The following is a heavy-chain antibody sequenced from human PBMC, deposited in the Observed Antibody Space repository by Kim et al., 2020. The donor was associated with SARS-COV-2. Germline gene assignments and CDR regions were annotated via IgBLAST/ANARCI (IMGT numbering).Heavy chain of an antibody. Sequence: SVKVSCKASEDTFSSYPISWVRQAPGQGLEWMGRIIPSLSIAENAQKFHGRVTITADKSTNTVYMEMSSLTSENTAVYYCARGGTAMATGYNGLDVWGQGTTVTVSS. CDR2: IIPSLSIA. CDR3: ARGGTAMATGYNGLDV. J-gene: IGHJ6*02. CDR1: EDTFSSYP. V-gene: IGHV1-69*02. D-gene: IGHD5-18*01.